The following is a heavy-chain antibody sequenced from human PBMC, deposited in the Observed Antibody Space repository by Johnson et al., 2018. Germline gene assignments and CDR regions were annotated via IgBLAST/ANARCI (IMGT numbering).Heavy chain of an antibody. J-gene: IGHJ3*02. CDR2: IIPMFDTS. Sequence: QVQLVQSGAEVKKPGSSXKVSCKASGDTFSRYTVSWVRQAPGQGFEWMGRIIPMFDTSKYAQKFQGRVTITADKSTSTVYMELSSRRSEDTAVYYCGRVEGVGDAFDIWGQGTMVTVSS. CDR3: GRVEGVGDAFDI. CDR1: GDTFSRYT. V-gene: IGHV1-69*08. D-gene: IGHD1-26*01.